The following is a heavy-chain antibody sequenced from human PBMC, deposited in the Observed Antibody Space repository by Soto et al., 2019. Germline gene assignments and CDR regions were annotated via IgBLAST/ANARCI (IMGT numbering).Heavy chain of an antibody. CDR2: LSGSGGDT. CDR1: GFTFSSYA. CDR3: AKRGGYDYVWKSYRPDY. V-gene: IGHV3-23*01. D-gene: IGHD3-16*02. Sequence: LRLSCVASGFTFSSYAMSWVRQAPGKGLEWVSTLSGSGGDTYYADSVNGRFTISRDKSKNTLYLQMDRLRVEDTAVYYCAKRGGYDYVWKSYRPDYWGQGTLVTVSS. J-gene: IGHJ4*02.